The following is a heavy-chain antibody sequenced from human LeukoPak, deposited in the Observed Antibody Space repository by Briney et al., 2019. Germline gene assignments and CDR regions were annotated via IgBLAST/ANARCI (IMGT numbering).Heavy chain of an antibody. CDR2: IWYDGSNK. D-gene: IGHD3-10*01. J-gene: IGHJ6*02. V-gene: IGHV3-33*01. CDR1: GFTFSSYG. Sequence: PGGSLRLSCAASGFTFSSYGMHWVRQAPGKGLEWVAVIWYDGSNKYYADSVKGRFTIFRDNSKNTLYLQMNSLRAEDTAVYYCARDRGPRGSAMDVWGQGTTVTVSS. CDR3: ARDRGPRGSAMDV.